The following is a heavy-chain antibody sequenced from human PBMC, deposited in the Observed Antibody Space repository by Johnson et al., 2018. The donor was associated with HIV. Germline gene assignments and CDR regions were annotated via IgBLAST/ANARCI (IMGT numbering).Heavy chain of an antibody. D-gene: IGHD3-10*01. Sequence: VQLVESGGGFIQAGRSLRLSCAASGFTFDDYAMHWVRQAPGKGLEWVSGPRWNSGTVAYADSVKGRFTISRDNARKSIYLQMNSLRTEDKSFYYCVKDIAPSMVSGNDAFDIWGQGTMVTVSS. CDR2: PRWNSGTV. J-gene: IGHJ3*02. CDR1: GFTFDDYA. CDR3: VKDIAPSMVSGNDAFDI. V-gene: IGHV3-9*01.